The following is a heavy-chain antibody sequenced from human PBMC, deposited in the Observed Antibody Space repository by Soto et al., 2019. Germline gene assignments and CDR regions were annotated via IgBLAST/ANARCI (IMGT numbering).Heavy chain of an antibody. J-gene: IGHJ4*02. D-gene: IGHD2-21*01. CDR1: GGSITTYQ. V-gene: IGHV4-59*13. CDR2: YSGFT. CDR3: ARDFGEYSFFFDY. Sequence: SETLSLTCXVSGGSITTYQGSWIRQPPGKGLEWIGGYSGFTNYNPSLESRASISVDRSKNQFSLNIRSVTTADTAIYYCARDFGEYSFFFDYWGQGQLVTVSS.